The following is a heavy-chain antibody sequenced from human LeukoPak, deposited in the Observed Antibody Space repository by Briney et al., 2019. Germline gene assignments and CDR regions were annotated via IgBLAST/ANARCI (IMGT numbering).Heavy chain of an antibody. Sequence: GASVKVSCKASGGTSSSYAISWVRQGPGQGLEWMGGIIPIFGTANYAQKFQGRVTITTDESTSTAYMELSSLRSEDTAVYYCARDYSSGWPDAFDIWGQGTMVTVSS. CDR3: ARDYSSGWPDAFDI. CDR2: IIPIFGTA. CDR1: GGTSSSYA. J-gene: IGHJ3*02. D-gene: IGHD6-19*01. V-gene: IGHV1-69*05.